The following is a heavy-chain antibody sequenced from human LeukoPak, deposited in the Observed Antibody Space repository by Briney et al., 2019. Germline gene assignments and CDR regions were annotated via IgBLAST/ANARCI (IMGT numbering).Heavy chain of an antibody. V-gene: IGHV4-39*01. D-gene: IGHD6-13*01. J-gene: IGHJ6*03. Sequence: SETLSLTCTVSGGSISSSSYYWGWIRQPPGKGLEWIGSIYYSGSTYYNPSLKSRVTISVDTSKNQFSLKLSSVTAADTAVYFCARRVQQLSYYYYMDVWGKGTTVTVSS. CDR1: GGSISSSSYY. CDR3: ARRVQQLSYYYYMDV. CDR2: IYYSGST.